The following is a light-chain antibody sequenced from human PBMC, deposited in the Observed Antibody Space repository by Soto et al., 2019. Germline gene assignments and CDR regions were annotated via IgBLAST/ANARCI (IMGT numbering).Light chain of an antibody. CDR1: QSVGSTY. J-gene: IGKJ1*01. CDR2: GAS. Sequence: EIVLTQSPGTLSLSPGERATLSCRASQSVGSTYLAWYHQKPGQAPRLLIYGASSRATGIPDRFSGSGSGTGFTLTISRLEPEDFAVYYCQQYGDSPWTFGQGTKVDIK. V-gene: IGKV3-20*01. CDR3: QQYGDSPWT.